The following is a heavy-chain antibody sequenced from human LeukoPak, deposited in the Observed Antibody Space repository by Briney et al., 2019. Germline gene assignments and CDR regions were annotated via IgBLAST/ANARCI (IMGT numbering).Heavy chain of an antibody. CDR2: IRYDGSNK. V-gene: IGHV3-30*02. CDR3: AKDEVLRFLEWLSPGAFDI. Sequence: PGGSLRLSCAASGFTFSSYGMHWVRQAPGKGLEWVAFIRYDGSNKYYADSVKGRFTISRDNSKNTLYLQMNSLRAEDTAVYYCAKDEVLRFLEWLSPGAFDIWGQGTMVTVSS. J-gene: IGHJ3*02. D-gene: IGHD3-3*01. CDR1: GFTFSSYG.